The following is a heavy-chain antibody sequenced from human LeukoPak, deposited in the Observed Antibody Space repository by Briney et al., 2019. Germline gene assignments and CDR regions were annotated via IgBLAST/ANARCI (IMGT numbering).Heavy chain of an antibody. CDR1: GFTFSSCA. J-gene: IGHJ4*02. D-gene: IGHD3-22*01. V-gene: IGHV3-23*01. Sequence: QPGGSLRLSCAASGFTFSSCAVSWVRQAPGKGLEWVSAISGSGITTYYADSVKGRFTISRDNSKNTLYLQMNSLRAEDTAVYYCAKHITMTKTPFDYWGQGTLVTVSS. CDR2: ISGSGITT. CDR3: AKHITMTKTPFDY.